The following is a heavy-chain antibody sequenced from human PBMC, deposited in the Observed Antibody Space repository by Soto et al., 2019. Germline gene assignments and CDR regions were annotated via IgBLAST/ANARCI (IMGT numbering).Heavy chain of an antibody. J-gene: IGHJ4*02. V-gene: IGHV4-59*12. CDR1: GGSISGYY. D-gene: IGHD6-19*01. CDR3: ARELDSSGWFYYFDY. Sequence: SETLSLTCTVPGGSISGYYWNWIRQSPRKGLEWIGYINYSGSTRYNPSLKSRVTISVDTSKNQFSLKLSSVTAADTAVYYCARELDSSGWFYYFDYWGQGPLVTVSS. CDR2: INYSGST.